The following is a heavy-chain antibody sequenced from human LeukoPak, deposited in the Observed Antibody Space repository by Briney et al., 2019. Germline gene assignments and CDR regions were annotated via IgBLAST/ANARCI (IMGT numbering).Heavy chain of an antibody. CDR1: GYTFTSYD. CDR2: MHPNSANT. J-gene: IGHJ6*03. Sequence: ASAKVSCKASGYTFTSYDINWVRQATGQGLEWMGWMHPNSANTGYAQKFQGRVTMTRNTSIGTAYMELSSLRSEDTAVYYCARGGQTSQYYYFMDVWAKGTTVTVSS. V-gene: IGHV1-8*01. CDR3: ARGGQTSQYYYFMDV.